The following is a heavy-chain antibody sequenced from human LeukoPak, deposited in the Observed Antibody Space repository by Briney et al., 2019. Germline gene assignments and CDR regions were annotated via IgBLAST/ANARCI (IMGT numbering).Heavy chain of an antibody. D-gene: IGHD2-2*01. CDR2: IHFSGST. V-gene: IGHV4-59*01. J-gene: IGHJ6*03. Sequence: PSETLSLTRTVSGCSISRDYWSWFRQPPRKGLEWIGYIHFSGSTTYNPSLKSRVTISIDTSKNQLSLNLSYVTAADTAVYYCTREVGTGFQVNYYYYLDVWGKGTTVPVSS. CDR1: GCSISRDY. CDR3: TREVGTGFQVNYYYYLDV.